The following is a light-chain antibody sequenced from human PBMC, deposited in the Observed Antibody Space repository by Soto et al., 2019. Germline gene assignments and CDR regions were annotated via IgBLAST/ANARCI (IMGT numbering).Light chain of an antibody. V-gene: IGKV1-5*03. J-gene: IGKJ1*01. Sequence: GDRVTITCRASQSISNWLAWYQQKPGKAPKLLIYKASTLESGVPSRFSGSGSGTEFTLTIGSLQPEDFATYFCQQYNTYSQTFGQGTKVDIK. CDR1: QSISNW. CDR2: KAS. CDR3: QQYNTYSQT.